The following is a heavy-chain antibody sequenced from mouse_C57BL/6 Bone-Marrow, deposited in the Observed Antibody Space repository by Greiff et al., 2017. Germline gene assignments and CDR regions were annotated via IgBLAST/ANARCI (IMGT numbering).Heavy chain of an antibody. CDR3: ATLAY. J-gene: IGHJ3*01. V-gene: IGHV1-55*01. CDR1: GYTFTSYW. Sequence: VQLQQPGAELVKPGASVKMSCKASGYTFTSYWITWVKQRPGQGLEWIGDIYPGSGSTNYNGKFKGKATLTADKSSSTAYMQLSSLTSEDSAVYFCATLAYWGQGTLVTVSA. CDR2: IYPGSGST.